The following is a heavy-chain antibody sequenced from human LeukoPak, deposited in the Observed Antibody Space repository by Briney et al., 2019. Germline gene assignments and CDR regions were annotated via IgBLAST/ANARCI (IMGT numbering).Heavy chain of an antibody. CDR2: VFFQST. Sequence: PSETLSLTCSVSVDSITSSNHLWGWIRQTPGDGLEWIGSVFFQSTYYNPSLKSRVTMSVDRTRSLLSLELRSVTAADTALYYCARQKGSTGFFDFWGRGTLVTVSS. CDR1: VDSITSSNHL. CDR3: ARQKGSTGFFDF. D-gene: IGHD6-25*01. V-gene: IGHV4-39*01. J-gene: IGHJ4*02.